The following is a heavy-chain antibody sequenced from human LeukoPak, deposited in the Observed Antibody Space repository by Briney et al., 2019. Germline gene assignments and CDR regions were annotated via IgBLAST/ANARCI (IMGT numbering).Heavy chain of an antibody. V-gene: IGHV4-61*01. D-gene: IGHD5-18*01. CDR3: ASLRGYSYGYKDY. CDR1: NGSVSSGTHS. J-gene: IGHJ4*02. Sequence: ETLSLTCTVSNGSVSSGTHSWNWIRQPPGKGLEWIGYISYTGGTNYSPSLKSRVTISVDTSKNQFSLKLSSVTAADTAVYYCASLRGYSYGYKDYWGQGTLVTVSS. CDR2: ISYTGGT.